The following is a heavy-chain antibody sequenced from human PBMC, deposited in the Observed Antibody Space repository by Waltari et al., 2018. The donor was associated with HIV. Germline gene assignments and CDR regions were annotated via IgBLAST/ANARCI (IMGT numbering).Heavy chain of an antibody. CDR2: INTHSGDA. V-gene: IGHV1-18*04. CDR1: GSTFVSYS. J-gene: IGHJ4*02. Sequence: QIQLLQSGAEVKIPGASVTVSCKSSGSTFVSYSRNWVRQAPGRGLEWLGWINTHSGDANYTQSLHDRVTMTIEASTNTAYMELRSLTYDDTALYYCARGTYGDLWGQGTLVSV. CDR3: ARGTYGDL. D-gene: IGHD4-17*01.